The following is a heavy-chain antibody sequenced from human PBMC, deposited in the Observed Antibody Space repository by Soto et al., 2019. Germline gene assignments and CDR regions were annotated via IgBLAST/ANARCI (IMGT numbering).Heavy chain of an antibody. Sequence: GSLRLSCAASGFTFSSYEMNWVRQAPGKGLEWVSYISSSGSTIYYADSVKGRFTISRDNAKNSLYLQMNSLRAEDTAVYYCARDLDYGGNSGDYWGQGTLVTVSS. V-gene: IGHV3-48*03. J-gene: IGHJ4*02. CDR1: GFTFSSYE. CDR3: ARDLDYGGNSGDY. D-gene: IGHD4-17*01. CDR2: ISSSGSTI.